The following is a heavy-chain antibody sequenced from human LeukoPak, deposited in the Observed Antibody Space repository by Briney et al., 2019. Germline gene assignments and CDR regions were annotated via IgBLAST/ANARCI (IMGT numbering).Heavy chain of an antibody. D-gene: IGHD3-9*01. CDR1: GGSIGSGGYY. J-gene: IGHJ6*02. CDR3: ATALILTGYHGMDV. V-gene: IGHV4-30-2*01. Sequence: SETLSLTCTVSGGSIGSGGYYWSWIRQPPGKGLEGIGYIYHSGSTYYNPSLKSRVTISVDRSKNQFSLKLSSVTAADTAVYYCATALILTGYHGMDVWGQGTTVTVSS. CDR2: IYHSGST.